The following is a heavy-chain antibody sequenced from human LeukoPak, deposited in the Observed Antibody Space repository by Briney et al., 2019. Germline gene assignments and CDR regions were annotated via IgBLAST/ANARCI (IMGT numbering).Heavy chain of an antibody. CDR3: ARERVDYVWGSYRYFDY. D-gene: IGHD3-16*02. CDR2: ISAYNGNT. CDR1: GYTFTSYG. Sequence: ASVKVSCKASGYTFTSYGISWVRQAPGQGLEWMGWISAYNGNTNYAQKLQGRVTMTTDTSTSTAYMELRSLRSDDTAVYYCARERVDYVWGSYRYFDYWGQGTLVTASS. V-gene: IGHV1-18*01. J-gene: IGHJ4*02.